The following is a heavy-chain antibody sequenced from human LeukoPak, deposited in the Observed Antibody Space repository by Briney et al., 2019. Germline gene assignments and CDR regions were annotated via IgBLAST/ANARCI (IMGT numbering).Heavy chain of an antibody. CDR3: AKGPDSSSWYYFDY. J-gene: IGHJ4*02. Sequence: PGGSLRLSCAAFGFTFSSYSMHWVRQAPGRGLEWVAFIRYDGSNKYYADSVKGRFTISRDNSKNTLYLQMNSLRAEDTAVYYCAKGPDSSSWYYFDYWGQGTLVTVSS. CDR1: GFTFSSYS. CDR2: IRYDGSNK. V-gene: IGHV3-30*02. D-gene: IGHD6-13*01.